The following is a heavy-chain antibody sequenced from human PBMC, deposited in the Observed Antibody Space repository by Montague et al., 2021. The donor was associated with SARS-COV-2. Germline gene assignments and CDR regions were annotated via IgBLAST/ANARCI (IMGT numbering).Heavy chain of an antibody. Sequence: SETLSLTCTVSGGSISSSSYYWGWIRQPPGKGLEWIGSIYYSGSTYYNPSLKSRVTISVDTSKNQFSLKLSPVTAADTAVYYCARHFKVTFVRWLQPRGGFDYWGQGTLVTVSS. V-gene: IGHV4-39*01. J-gene: IGHJ4*02. CDR2: IYYSGST. CDR3: ARHFKVTFVRWLQPRGGFDY. CDR1: GGSISSSSYY. D-gene: IGHD5-24*01.